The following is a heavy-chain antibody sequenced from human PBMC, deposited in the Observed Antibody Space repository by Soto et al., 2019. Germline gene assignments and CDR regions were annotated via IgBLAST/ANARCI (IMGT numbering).Heavy chain of an antibody. CDR3: ARSEMTYNWND. D-gene: IGHD1-1*01. V-gene: IGHV3-23*01. CDR2: ISGSGEMT. J-gene: IGHJ4*02. Sequence: GGTLRLSCAASGFTFRGDAMSWVRQAPGKGLEWVSSISGSGEMTHYAESVKGRFTISRDNSKNTLYLQMESLRAEDTALYYCARSEMTYNWNDWGQGTLVTVSS. CDR1: GFTFRGDA.